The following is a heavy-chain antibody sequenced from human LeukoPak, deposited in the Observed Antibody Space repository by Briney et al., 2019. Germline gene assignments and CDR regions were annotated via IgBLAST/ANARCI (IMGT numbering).Heavy chain of an antibody. CDR1: GGSFSGYY. CDR2: INHSGST. CDR3: ARGLRLLPPRFDI. J-gene: IGHJ3*02. V-gene: IGHV4-34*01. Sequence: RASETLSLTCAVYGGSFSGYYWSWIRLPPGKGLEWIGEINHSGSTNYNPSLKSRVTISVDTSKNQFSLKLSSVTAADTAVYYCARGLRLLPPRFDIWGQGTMVTVSS. D-gene: IGHD2-15*01.